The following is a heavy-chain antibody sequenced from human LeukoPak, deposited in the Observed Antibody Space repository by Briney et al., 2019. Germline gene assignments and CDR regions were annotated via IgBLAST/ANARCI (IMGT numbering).Heavy chain of an antibody. J-gene: IGHJ4*02. Sequence: PGGSLRLSCAASGFTFSSYEMNWVRQAPGKGLEWVSYISSSGSTIYYADSVKGRFTISRDNAKNSLYLQMNSLRAEDTAVYYCARAGFLDYDSSGCRYWGQGTLVTVSS. D-gene: IGHD3-22*01. CDR1: GFTFSSYE. CDR2: ISSSGSTI. V-gene: IGHV3-48*03. CDR3: ARAGFLDYDSSGCRY.